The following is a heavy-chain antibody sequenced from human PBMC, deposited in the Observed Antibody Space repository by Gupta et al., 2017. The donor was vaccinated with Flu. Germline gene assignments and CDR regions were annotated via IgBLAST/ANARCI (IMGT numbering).Heavy chain of an antibody. CDR1: NASLSGSY. D-gene: IGHD4-11*01. J-gene: IGHJ5*02. CDR2: IDHSEGT. CDR3: TRLGGFTVGYNWFDP. Sequence: QVQLQQWGAGLLKPSETLSLTCAVYNASLSGSYWSWIRQPPGKGPEWIGEIDHSEGTNYNPSLKSRVTMSVDTSKNQFSLNLYSVTAADTAIYYCTRLGGFTVGYNWFDPWGQGTLVTVSS. V-gene: IGHV4-34*01.